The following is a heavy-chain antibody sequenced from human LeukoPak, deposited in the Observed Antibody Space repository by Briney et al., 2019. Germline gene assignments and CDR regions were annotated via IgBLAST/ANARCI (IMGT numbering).Heavy chain of an antibody. J-gene: IGHJ4*02. CDR3: ARKTYSSGWYFDY. D-gene: IGHD6-19*01. CDR2: TYYSGST. CDR1: GGSISSSSYY. V-gene: IGHV4-39*07. Sequence: SETLSLTCSVSGGSISSSSYYWGWIRQPPGKGLEWIANTYYSGSTNYNPSLKSRVTISVDTSKNQFSLKLSSVTAADTAVYYCARKTYSSGWYFDYWGQGTLVTVSS.